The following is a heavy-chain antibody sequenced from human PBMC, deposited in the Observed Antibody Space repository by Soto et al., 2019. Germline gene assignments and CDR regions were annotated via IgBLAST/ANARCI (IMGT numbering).Heavy chain of an antibody. J-gene: IGHJ5*02. D-gene: IGHD6-6*01. CDR3: AREYSSSRLFDP. CDR2: IWYDGSNK. Sequence: GGSLRLSCAASGFTFSSYGMHWVRQAPGKGLEWVAVIWYDGSNKYYADPVKGRFTISRDNSKNTLYLQMNSLRAEDTAVYYCAREYSSSRLFDPWGQGTLVTVSS. V-gene: IGHV3-33*01. CDR1: GFTFSSYG.